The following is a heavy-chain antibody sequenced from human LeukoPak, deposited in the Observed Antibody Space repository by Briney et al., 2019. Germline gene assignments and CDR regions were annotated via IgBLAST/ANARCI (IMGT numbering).Heavy chain of an antibody. CDR2: IXPDGSRX. D-gene: IGHD4-23*01. CDR3: ARDLRGNRDY. Sequence: GGSLRLSCAAXGXXFXXXWXXXXXXSPGXXLXXXSRIXPDGSRXEYADSVKGRFTLSRDNAKNTLYLQMNSLRAEDTAVYFCARDLRGNRDYWGQGTLVTVSS. CDR1: GXXFXXXW. J-gene: IGHJ4*02. V-gene: IGHV3-74*01.